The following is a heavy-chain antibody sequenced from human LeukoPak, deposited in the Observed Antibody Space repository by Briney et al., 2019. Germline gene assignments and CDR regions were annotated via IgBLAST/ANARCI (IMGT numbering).Heavy chain of an antibody. J-gene: IGHJ6*03. CDR1: GGSINSYY. CDR3: ARTTEGGYTYGYFYYYYMDV. CDR2: IHYSGST. Sequence: SETLSLTCTVSGGSINSYYWSWIRQPPGKGLEWIGYIHYSGSTNYNPSLKSRVTISVDTSKNHFSLKLSSATAADTAVYYCARTTEGGYTYGYFYYYYMDVWGKGTTVTISS. D-gene: IGHD5-18*01. V-gene: IGHV4-59*01.